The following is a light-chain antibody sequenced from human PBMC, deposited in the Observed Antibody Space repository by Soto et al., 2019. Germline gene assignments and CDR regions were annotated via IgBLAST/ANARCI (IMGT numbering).Light chain of an antibody. J-gene: IGKJ4*01. V-gene: IGKV1-27*01. CDR2: AAS. Sequence: DVQMTQSPSSLSASVGDRVTITCRAGQGINIYLARYQQKPGKVPKLLIDAASTLQTGVPSRFRGSGSGTDFTLTISSLQPEDVATYYCQKYDRAPLAFGGGTKVEIK. CDR3: QKYDRAPLA. CDR1: QGINIY.